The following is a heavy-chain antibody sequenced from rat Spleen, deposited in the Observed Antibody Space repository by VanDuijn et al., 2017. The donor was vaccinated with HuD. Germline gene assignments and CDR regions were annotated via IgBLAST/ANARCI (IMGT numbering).Heavy chain of an antibody. J-gene: IGHJ4*01. V-gene: IGHV5-58*01. CDR3: ANGGQLGNVMDA. CDR2: INTDGGST. CDR1: GFTFSSYW. D-gene: IGHD1-2*01. Sequence: EVQLVETGGGLVQPGRSLKLSCVASGFTFSSYWMYWIRQAPGKGLEWVSSINTDGGSTYYPDSVKGRFTISRDNAENTVYLQMNSLRSEDTATYYCANGGQLGNVMDAWGQGASVTVSS.